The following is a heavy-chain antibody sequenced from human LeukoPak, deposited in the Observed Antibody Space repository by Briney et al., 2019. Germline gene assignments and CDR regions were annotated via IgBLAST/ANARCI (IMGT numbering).Heavy chain of an antibody. Sequence: ASVKVSCKASGYTFTSYDINWVRQATGQGLEWMGWMNPNSGNTGYAQKFQGRVTMTRNTSISTAYMELSSLRSEDTAVYYCARTDYDFWSGYYYPPITPLPSFGYWGQGTLVTVSS. CDR1: GYTFTSYD. D-gene: IGHD3-3*01. J-gene: IGHJ4*02. V-gene: IGHV1-8*01. CDR3: ARTDYDFWSGYYYPPITPLPSFGY. CDR2: MNPNSGNT.